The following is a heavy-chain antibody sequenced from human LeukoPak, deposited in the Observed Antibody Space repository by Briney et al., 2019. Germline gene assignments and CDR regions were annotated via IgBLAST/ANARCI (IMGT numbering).Heavy chain of an antibody. CDR2: IIPILGTA. V-gene: IGHV1-69*11. J-gene: IGHJ4*02. CDR3: ARDQEWLRFDY. CDR1: GYTFTGYY. Sequence: SVKVSCKASGYTFTGYYMHWVRQAPGQGLEWMGRIIPILGTANYAQTFQGRVTITTDESTSTAYMELSSLRSEDTAVYYCARDQEWLRFDYWGQGTLVTVSP. D-gene: IGHD5-12*01.